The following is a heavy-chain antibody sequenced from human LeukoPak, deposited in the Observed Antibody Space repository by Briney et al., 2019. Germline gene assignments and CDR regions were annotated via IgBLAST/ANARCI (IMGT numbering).Heavy chain of an antibody. CDR1: GFTFSSYA. J-gene: IGHJ4*02. CDR3: AREECSSTSCYRPPGYYFDY. Sequence: GGSLRLSCAASGFTFSSYAMSWVRQAPGKGLEWVSAISGSGGSTYYADSVKGRFTISRDNSKNTLYLQMNSLRAEDTAVYYCAREECSSTSCYRPPGYYFDYWGQGTLVTVSS. V-gene: IGHV3-23*01. CDR2: ISGSGGST. D-gene: IGHD2-2*01.